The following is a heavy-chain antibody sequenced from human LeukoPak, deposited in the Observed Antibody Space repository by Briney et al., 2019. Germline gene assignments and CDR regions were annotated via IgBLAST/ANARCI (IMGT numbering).Heavy chain of an antibody. CDR2: INHSGST. V-gene: IGHV4-34*01. D-gene: IGHD1-26*01. CDR1: GGSFSGYY. CDR3: ARGGNSGSYYGH. J-gene: IGHJ4*02. Sequence: SETLSLTCAVYGGSFSGYYWSWIRQPPGKGLEWIGEINHSGSTNYNPSLKSRVTISVDTSKNQFSLKLGSVTAADTAVYYCARGGNSGSYYGHWGQGTLVTVSS.